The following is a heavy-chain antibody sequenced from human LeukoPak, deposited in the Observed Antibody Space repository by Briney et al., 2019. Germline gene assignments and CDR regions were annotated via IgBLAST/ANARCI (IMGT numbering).Heavy chain of an antibody. CDR1: GGSISSYY. D-gene: IGHD3-16*02. CDR2: IYYSGST. J-gene: IGHJ5*02. V-gene: IGHV4-59*01. Sequence: SETLSLTCTVSGGSISSYYWSWIRPPPGKGLEWIGYIYYSGSTNYNPSLKSRVTISVDTSKNQFSLKLSSVTAADTAVYYCARGGVYDYVWGSYRNNWFDPWGQGTLVTVSS. CDR3: ARGGVYDYVWGSYRNNWFDP.